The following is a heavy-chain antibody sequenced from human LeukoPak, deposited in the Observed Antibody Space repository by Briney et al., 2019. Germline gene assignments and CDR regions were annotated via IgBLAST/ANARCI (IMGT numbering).Heavy chain of an antibody. CDR1: AGSISSSSYY. J-gene: IGHJ6*02. V-gene: IGHV4-39*07. D-gene: IGHD2-21*02. CDR3: ARVTFPDCGGDCRDNYYYYYGMDV. CDR2: IYYSEST. Sequence: SETLSLTCTVSAGSISSSSYYWGWPRQPPGKGLEWIGSIYYSESTYYNPSLKSRVTISVDTSNNQFSLKLSSVTAADTAVYYWARVTFPDCGGDCRDNYYYYYGMDVWGQGTTVTVSS.